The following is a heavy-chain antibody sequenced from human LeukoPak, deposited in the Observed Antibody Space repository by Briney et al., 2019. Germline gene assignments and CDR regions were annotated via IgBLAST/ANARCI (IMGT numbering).Heavy chain of an antibody. CDR2: INHSGST. Sequence: SETLSLTCAVSGGSISSGGYYWSWIRQPPGKGLEWIGEINHSGSTNYNPSLKSRVTISVDTSKNQFSLKLSSVTAADTAVYYCARVRYDFWSGYYTGIRFDYWGQGTLVTVSS. D-gene: IGHD3-3*01. V-gene: IGHV4-34*01. J-gene: IGHJ4*02. CDR1: GGSISSGGYY. CDR3: ARVRYDFWSGYYTGIRFDY.